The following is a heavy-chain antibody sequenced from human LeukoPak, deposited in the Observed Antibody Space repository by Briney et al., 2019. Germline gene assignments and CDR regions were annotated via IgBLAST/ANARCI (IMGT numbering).Heavy chain of an antibody. V-gene: IGHV4-59*01. J-gene: IGHJ5*02. CDR2: IYYSGST. CDR3: ARERVLLWFGESPRWFDP. Sequence: PSETLSLTCTVSGGSISSYYWSWIRQPPGKGLEWIGYIYYSGSTNYNPSLKSRVTISVDTSKNQFSLKLSPVTAADTAVYYCARERVLLWFGESPRWFDPWGQGTLVTVSS. CDR1: GGSISSYY. D-gene: IGHD3-10*01.